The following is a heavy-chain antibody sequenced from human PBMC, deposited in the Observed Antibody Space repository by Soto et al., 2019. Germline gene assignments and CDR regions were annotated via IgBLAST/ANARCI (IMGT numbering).Heavy chain of an antibody. Sequence: EVQLLESGGGLVQPGGSLRLSCAASGFPLSTYGMTWVRQAPGKGLEWVSAITGTGGNTYYVVSVKGRFTSSRDNSKNMLYLQMNSLRVEDTAVYYCARIRGYWYGLDVWGQGTTVTVSS. CDR1: GFPLSTYG. V-gene: IGHV3-23*01. CDR3: ARIRGYWYGLDV. CDR2: ITGTGGNT. J-gene: IGHJ6*02.